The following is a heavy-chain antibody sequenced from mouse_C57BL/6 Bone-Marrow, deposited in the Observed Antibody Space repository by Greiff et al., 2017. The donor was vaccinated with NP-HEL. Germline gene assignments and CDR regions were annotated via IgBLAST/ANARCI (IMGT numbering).Heavy chain of an antibody. D-gene: IGHD2-4*01. V-gene: IGHV3-8*01. Sequence: VQLKESGPGLAKPSQTLSLTCSVTGYSITSDYWNWIRKFPGNKLEYMGYISYSGSTYYNPSLKSRISITRDTSKNQYYLQLNSVTTEDTATYYCARSEELRRGDYWYFDVWGTGTTVTVSS. CDR3: ARSEELRRGDYWYFDV. CDR1: GYSITSDY. CDR2: ISYSGST. J-gene: IGHJ1*03.